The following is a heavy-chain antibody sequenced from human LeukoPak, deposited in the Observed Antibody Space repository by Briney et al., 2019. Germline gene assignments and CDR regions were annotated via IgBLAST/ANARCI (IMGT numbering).Heavy chain of an antibody. CDR2: INPNSGGT. D-gene: IGHD6-19*01. Sequence: ASVKVSCKASGYTFTGYYMHWVRQAPGQGLEWMGWINPNSGGTNYAQKFQGRVTMTRDTSISTAYMELSRLRSDDTAVYYCARDLSSGSGLDYWGQGTLVTVSS. CDR1: GYTFTGYY. V-gene: IGHV1-2*02. J-gene: IGHJ4*02. CDR3: ARDLSSGSGLDY.